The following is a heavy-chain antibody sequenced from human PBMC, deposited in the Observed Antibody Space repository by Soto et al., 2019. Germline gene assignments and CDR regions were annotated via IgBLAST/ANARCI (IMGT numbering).Heavy chain of an antibody. CDR2: IYYSGST. CDR1: GGSISSYY. V-gene: IGHV4-59*08. Sequence: SETLSLTCTVSGGSISSYYWSWIRQPPGKGLEWIGYIYYSGSTNYNPSLKSRVTISVDTSKNQFSLKLSSVTAADTAVYYCARSTEQLVIDYWGQGTLVTVSS. J-gene: IGHJ4*02. D-gene: IGHD6-6*01. CDR3: ARSTEQLVIDY.